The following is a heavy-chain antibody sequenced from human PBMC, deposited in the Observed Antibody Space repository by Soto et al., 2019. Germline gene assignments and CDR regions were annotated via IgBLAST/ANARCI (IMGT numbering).Heavy chain of an antibody. Sequence: EVQLVESGGGLVQPGGSLRLSCAASGFTFSSYWMHWVRQAPGKGLVWVSRINTEESSTTYADSVKGRFTISRDNAKNTLYLQMNSLRAEDTAVYYCARRGPVTGLAYWGQGTLVTVSS. CDR1: GFTFSSYW. CDR2: INTEESST. CDR3: ARRGPVTGLAY. D-gene: IGHD1-20*01. J-gene: IGHJ4*02. V-gene: IGHV3-74*01.